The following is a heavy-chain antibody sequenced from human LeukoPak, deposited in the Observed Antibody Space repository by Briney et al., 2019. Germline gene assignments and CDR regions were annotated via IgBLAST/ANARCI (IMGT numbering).Heavy chain of an antibody. CDR1: GFTFSSYA. CDR2: ISGSGGST. V-gene: IGHV3-23*01. J-gene: IGHJ4*02. CDR3: AKDERIKQLGYFDY. Sequence: GASLRLSCAASGFTFSSYAMSWVRQAPGKGLEWVSAISGSGGSTYYADSVKGRFTISRDNSKNTLYLQMNSLRAEDTAVYYRAKDERIKQLGYFDYWGQGTLVTVSS. D-gene: IGHD6-6*01.